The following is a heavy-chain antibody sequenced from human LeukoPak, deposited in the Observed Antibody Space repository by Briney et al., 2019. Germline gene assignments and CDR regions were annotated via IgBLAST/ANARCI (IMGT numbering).Heavy chain of an antibody. CDR3: AKDSAAAGNFDY. J-gene: IGHJ4*02. D-gene: IGHD6-13*01. CDR1: GFTFSSYA. V-gene: IGHV3-23*01. CDR2: ISGSGGST. Sequence: PGGSLRLSCAASGFTFSSYAMSWVRQAPGKGLEWVSAISGSGGSTYYADSVKGRFTISRDNSKNTLYLQMNSLRAVDTAVYYCAKDSAAAGNFDYWGQGTLVTVSS.